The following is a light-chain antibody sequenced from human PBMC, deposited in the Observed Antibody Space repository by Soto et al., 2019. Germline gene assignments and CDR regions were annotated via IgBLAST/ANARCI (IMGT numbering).Light chain of an antibody. CDR1: QSVLYSSNNKNY. Sequence: DIVMTQSPDSLAVSLGERATINCKSSQSVLYSSNNKNYLAWYQQKPGQPPKLLIYWASTRESGVPDRFSGSGSGTDFTLTISSLQAAGVAVYYCQQYYSAPWTFGQGTKVDIK. CDR3: QQYYSAPWT. V-gene: IGKV4-1*01. CDR2: WAS. J-gene: IGKJ1*01.